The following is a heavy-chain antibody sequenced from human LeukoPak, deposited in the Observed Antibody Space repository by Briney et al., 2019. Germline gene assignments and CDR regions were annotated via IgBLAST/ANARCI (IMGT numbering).Heavy chain of an antibody. V-gene: IGHV3-30*02. Sequence: PGGSLRLSCAASGFTFSSYGMHWVRQAPGKGLEWVAFIRYDGSNKYYADSVKGRFTISRDNSKNTLYLQMNSLRAEDTAVYYCASIIPRYQLPTYYYYYMDVWGKGTTVTVSS. J-gene: IGHJ6*03. D-gene: IGHD2-2*01. CDR3: ASIIPRYQLPTYYYYYMDV. CDR2: IRYDGSNK. CDR1: GFTFSSYG.